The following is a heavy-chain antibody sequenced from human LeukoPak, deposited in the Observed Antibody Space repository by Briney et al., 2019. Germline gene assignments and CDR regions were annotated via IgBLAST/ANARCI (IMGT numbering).Heavy chain of an antibody. Sequence: GGSLRLSCAASGFTFSSFGMHWVRQAPGKGLEWVAVIWYDGTNKYYADSVKGRFTISRDDSKNTVSLQMHSLRDEDTAVYYCARDWIDRSLDYWGQGTLVTVSS. CDR1: GFTFSSFG. D-gene: IGHD2-2*03. CDR3: ARDWIDRSLDY. V-gene: IGHV3-33*01. CDR2: IWYDGTNK. J-gene: IGHJ4*02.